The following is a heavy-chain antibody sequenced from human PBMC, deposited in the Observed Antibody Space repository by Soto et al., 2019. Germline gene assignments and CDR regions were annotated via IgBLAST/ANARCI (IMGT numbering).Heavy chain of an antibody. D-gene: IGHD3-3*01. CDR3: ARWSYLDF. CDR1: GFSFGSKA. V-gene: IGHV3-23*01. J-gene: IGHJ4*02. CDR2: RRGSDGKT. Sequence: GGSLRPSLLASGFSFGSKALTRGPPGPGKGLGWVLTRRGSDGKTCYADAVKGRFSISRDISQSTLYLQMDSLRADDTAIYYCARWSYLDFCGQGTRVTVAS.